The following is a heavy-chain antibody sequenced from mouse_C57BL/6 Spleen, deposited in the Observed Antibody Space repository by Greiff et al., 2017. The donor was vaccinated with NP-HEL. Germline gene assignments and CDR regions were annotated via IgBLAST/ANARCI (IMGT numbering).Heavy chain of an antibody. D-gene: IGHD2-4*01. CDR1: GFNIKDYY. CDR2: IDPEDGET. V-gene: IGHV14-2*01. CDR3: ASPYDYSGAWFAY. J-gene: IGHJ3*01. Sequence: VQLQQSGAELVKPGASVKLSCTASGFNIKDYYMHWVKQRTEQGLEWIGRIDPEDGETKYVPKFQGKATITADTSSNTAYLQLSSLTSEDTAVYYCASPYDYSGAWFAYWGQGTLVTVSA.